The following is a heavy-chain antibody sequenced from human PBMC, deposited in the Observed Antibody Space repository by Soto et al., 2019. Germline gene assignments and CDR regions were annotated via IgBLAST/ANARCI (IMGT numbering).Heavy chain of an antibody. CDR2: ISGSGGST. CDR3: AKSIVVVPEPYYFDY. D-gene: IGHD2-2*01. J-gene: IGHJ4*02. Sequence: GGSLRLSCAASGFTFSSYAMSWVRQAPGKGLEWVSAISGSGGSTYYADSVKGRFTISRDNSKNTLYLQMNSLRAEDTAVYYCAKSIVVVPEPYYFDYWGQGTLVTVSS. V-gene: IGHV3-23*01. CDR1: GFTFSSYA.